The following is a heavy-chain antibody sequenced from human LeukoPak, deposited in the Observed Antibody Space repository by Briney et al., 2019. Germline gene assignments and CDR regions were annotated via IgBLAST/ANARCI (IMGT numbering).Heavy chain of an antibody. CDR1: GFTFRSHW. CDR3: ARDRDIVILPVVMEAYFSVY. J-gene: IGHJ4*02. V-gene: IGHV3-7*01. D-gene: IGHD2-2*01. CDR2: IKQDGSEK. Sequence: GGSLRLSCTASGFTFRSHWMSWVRQAPGKGLEWVANIKQDGSEKYYVDSVKGRFTISRDNAKNSLYLQMNSLRAEDTAVYYCARDRDIVILPVVMEAYFSVYWGEGTLVTVSS.